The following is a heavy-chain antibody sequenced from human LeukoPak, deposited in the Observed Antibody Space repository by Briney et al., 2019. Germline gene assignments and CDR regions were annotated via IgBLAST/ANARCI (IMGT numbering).Heavy chain of an antibody. Sequence: PGGSLRLSCAASGFTFSIYAMTWVRQAPGKGLEWVSSIRGNGGGPFYADSVKGRFTISRDNFENMLFLQMNSLRADDAAVYYCAKDQIGVLPDAFDIWGQGTMVSISS. V-gene: IGHV3-23*01. CDR2: IRGNGGGP. J-gene: IGHJ3*02. CDR3: AKDQIGVLPDAFDI. D-gene: IGHD3-10*01. CDR1: GFTFSIYA.